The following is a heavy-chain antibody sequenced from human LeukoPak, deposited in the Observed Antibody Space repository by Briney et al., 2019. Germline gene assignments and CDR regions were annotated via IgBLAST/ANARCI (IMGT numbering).Heavy chain of an antibody. CDR1: GGSFSGYY. V-gene: IGHV4-34*01. CDR3: ARSGIEDIVLMVYAHFDY. J-gene: IGHJ4*02. D-gene: IGHD2-8*01. Sequence: SETLSLTCAVYGGSFSGYYWSWIRQPPGKGLEWIGETNHSGSTNYNPSLKSRVTISVDTSKNQFSLKLSSVTAADTAVYYCARSGIEDIVLMVYAHFDYWGQGTLVTVSS. CDR2: TNHSGST.